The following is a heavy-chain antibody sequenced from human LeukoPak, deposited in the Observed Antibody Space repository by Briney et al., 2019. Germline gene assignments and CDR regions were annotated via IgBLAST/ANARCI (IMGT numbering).Heavy chain of an antibody. CDR1: GFTYSSCW. D-gene: IGHD4-17*01. V-gene: IGHV3-74*01. Sequence: QTGGSLRLSCAASGFTYSSCWMHWVRQVPGMGLVWVSRISPDGGTTNYADSVKGRFTISRDNAKNALYLQMNSLRADDTAVYYCGRQAAYGDSGIAFWSQGTLVTVSS. CDR3: GRQAAYGDSGIAF. J-gene: IGHJ4*02. CDR2: ISPDGGTT.